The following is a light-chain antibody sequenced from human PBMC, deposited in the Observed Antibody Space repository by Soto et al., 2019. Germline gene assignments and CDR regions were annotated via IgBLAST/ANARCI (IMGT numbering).Light chain of an antibody. CDR1: QSVSSSY. CDR2: SAY. V-gene: IGKV3-20*01. Sequence: EIGLTQSPGTLSLSPGERATLACMASQSVSSSYLAWYQQKPGQAPRLLIYSAYSRATGLPDRFSGSGSGTDFTLTISSLEPEDFAVYYCQQYCSSPYTFGQGTKLEIK. CDR3: QQYCSSPYT. J-gene: IGKJ2*01.